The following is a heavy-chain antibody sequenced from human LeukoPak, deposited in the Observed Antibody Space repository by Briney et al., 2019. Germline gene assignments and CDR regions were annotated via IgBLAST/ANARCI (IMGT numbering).Heavy chain of an antibody. CDR1: GGSISSYY. D-gene: IGHD4-23*01. CDR2: IYYSGST. J-gene: IGHJ6*02. Sequence: DPSETLSLTCTVSGGSISSYYWSWIRQPPGKGLEWIGYIYYSGSTNYNPSLKSRVTISVDTSKNQFSLKLSSVTAADTAVYYCARDGPHYGGNSANYYYYYGMDVWGQGTTVTVSS. CDR3: ARDGPHYGGNSANYYYYYGMDV. V-gene: IGHV4-59*01.